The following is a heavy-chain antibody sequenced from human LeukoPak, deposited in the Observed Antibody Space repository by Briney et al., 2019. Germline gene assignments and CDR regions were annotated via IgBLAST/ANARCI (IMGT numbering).Heavy chain of an antibody. V-gene: IGHV3-23*01. CDR1: GFTFSSYA. J-gene: IGHJ4*02. D-gene: IGHD2-2*01. Sequence: GGSLRLSRSASGFTFSSYAMSWVPPAPGKGVEWVSAISGSDGNPYYAHSAKGQFTISIDNSMATLYLQLSSLCAQSTHVYYSAKGVVPAPVGTDYWGQGALVTGSS. CDR3: AKGVVPAPVGTDY. CDR2: ISGSDGNP.